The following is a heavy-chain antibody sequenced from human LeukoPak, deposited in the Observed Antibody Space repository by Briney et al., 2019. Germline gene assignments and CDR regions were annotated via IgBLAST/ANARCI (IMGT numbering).Heavy chain of an antibody. V-gene: IGHV7-4-1*02. CDR3: ARDPETYYDFWSGYYYMDV. CDR2: INTNTGNP. Sequence: ASVKVSCKASGYTFTSYAMNWVRQAPGQGLEWMGWINTNTGNPTYAQGFTGRFVFSLDTSASTAYLQISSLKAEDTAVYYCARDPETYYDFWSGYYYMDVWGQGTTVTVSS. J-gene: IGHJ6*02. CDR1: GYTFTSYA. D-gene: IGHD3-3*01.